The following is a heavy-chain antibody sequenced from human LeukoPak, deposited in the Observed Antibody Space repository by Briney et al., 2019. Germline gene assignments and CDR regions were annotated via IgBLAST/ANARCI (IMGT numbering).Heavy chain of an antibody. Sequence: GGSLRLSCAASGFIVSSNYMTWVRQAPGEGLEWVSVIHNDGSTYYTDSVKGRFTISRDNSKNTLYLQMNSLRVEDMAVYYCAPLARDYRGQGTLVTVSS. CDR2: IHNDGST. CDR3: APLARDY. J-gene: IGHJ4*02. V-gene: IGHV3-53*01. D-gene: IGHD3-3*02. CDR1: GFIVSSNY.